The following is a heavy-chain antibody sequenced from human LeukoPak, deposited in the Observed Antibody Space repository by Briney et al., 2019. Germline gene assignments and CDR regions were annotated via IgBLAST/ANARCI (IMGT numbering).Heavy chain of an antibody. CDR3: ATGTSPPRPPPLLFDY. D-gene: IGHD1-26*01. CDR2: INPNSGGT. CDR1: GYTLTAYY. J-gene: IGHJ4*02. Sequence: GASVKVSCKASGYTLTAYYMHWVRQAPGQGLEWMGWINPNSGGTDYAQKFQGRVAMTSDTSITTAYMELSRLSSDDTAVYYCATGTSPPRPPPLLFDYWGQGTLVTVSS. V-gene: IGHV1-2*02.